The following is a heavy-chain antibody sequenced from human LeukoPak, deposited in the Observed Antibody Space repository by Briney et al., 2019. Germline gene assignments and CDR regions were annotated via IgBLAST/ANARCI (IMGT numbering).Heavy chain of an antibody. CDR1: GGSISSSSYY. CDR3: ARVPAMGSLRADY. V-gene: IGHV4-39*07. Sequence: NPSETLSLTCTVSGGSISSSSYYWGWIRQPPGKGLEWIGSIYYSGSTNYNPSLKSRVTISVDTSKNQFSLKLSSVTAADTAVYYCARVPAMGSLRADYWGQGTLVTVSS. CDR2: IYYSGST. D-gene: IGHD5-18*01. J-gene: IGHJ4*02.